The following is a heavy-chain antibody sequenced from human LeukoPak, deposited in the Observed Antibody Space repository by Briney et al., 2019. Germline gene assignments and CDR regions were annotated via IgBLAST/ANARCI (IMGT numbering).Heavy chain of an antibody. V-gene: IGHV1-69*13. Sequence: SVKVSCKASGGTFSSYAISWVRQAPGQGLEWMGGIIPIFGTANYAQKFQGRVTITADESTSTAYMELSSLRSEDTAVYYCARGRRGWRITGTTDFDYWGQGTLVTVSS. CDR2: IIPIFGTA. D-gene: IGHD1-7*01. J-gene: IGHJ4*02. CDR1: GGTFSSYA. CDR3: ARGRRGWRITGTTDFDY.